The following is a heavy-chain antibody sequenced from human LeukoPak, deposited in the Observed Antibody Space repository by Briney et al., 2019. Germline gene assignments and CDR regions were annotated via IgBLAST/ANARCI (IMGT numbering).Heavy chain of an antibody. Sequence: PGRSQRLSCAASGFTYSSYGMHWVPQAPGKGLEGVAVIWYEGSNKYYADSVKGRFTISRDNSKNTLYLQMNSLRAEDTALYYCARCDYGVPFDYWGQGTLVTVSS. D-gene: IGHD4-17*01. J-gene: IGHJ4*02. CDR1: GFTYSSYG. V-gene: IGHV3-33*01. CDR2: IWYEGSNK. CDR3: ARCDYGVPFDY.